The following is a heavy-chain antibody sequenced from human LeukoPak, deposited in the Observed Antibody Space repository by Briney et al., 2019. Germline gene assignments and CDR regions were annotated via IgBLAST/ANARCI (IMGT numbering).Heavy chain of an antibody. V-gene: IGHV3-48*04. CDR3: VRASTTVPNLLDY. Sequence: GGSLRLSCAASAFSFSAYSMNWVRQAPGKGLEWVSYISSSRRTTYYADSVKGRFTISRDNSKNTLYLQTSSLRAEDTGVYYCVRASTTVPNLLDYWGQGTLVTVSS. CDR2: ISSSRRTT. D-gene: IGHD4-17*01. J-gene: IGHJ4*02. CDR1: AFSFSAYS.